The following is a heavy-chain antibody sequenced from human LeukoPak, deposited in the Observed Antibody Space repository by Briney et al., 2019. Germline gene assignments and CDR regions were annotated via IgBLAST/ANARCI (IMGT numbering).Heavy chain of an antibody. D-gene: IGHD4-17*01. Sequence: PSETLSLTCAVYGGSFSGYYWSWIRQPPGKGLEWIGEINHSGSTNYNPSLKSRVTISVDTSKNQFSLKLSSVTAADTVVYYCARDGDTVTTYPSFDYWGQGTLVTVSS. CDR1: GGSFSGYY. V-gene: IGHV4-34*01. CDR3: ARDGDTVTTYPSFDY. CDR2: INHSGST. J-gene: IGHJ4*02.